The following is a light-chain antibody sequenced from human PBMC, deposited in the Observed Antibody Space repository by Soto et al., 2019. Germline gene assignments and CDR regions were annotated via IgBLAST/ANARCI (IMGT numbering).Light chain of an antibody. CDR2: DES. V-gene: IGKV3-11*01. CDR3: LQRYHWPWT. J-gene: IGKJ1*01. Sequence: EIVLTQSPATLSLSPGERATLSGMASHSVSPYLAWLQQKPGQAPRLLIYDESNRATGIPARFSGSGSGTDFTLTISSLEPEDFAVYYCLQRYHWPWTFGQGTKVEIK. CDR1: HSVSPY.